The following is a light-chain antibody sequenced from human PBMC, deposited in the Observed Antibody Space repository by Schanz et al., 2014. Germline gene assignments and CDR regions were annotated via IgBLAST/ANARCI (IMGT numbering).Light chain of an antibody. V-gene: IGLV2-11*01. CDR1: SSDIGVYDY. CDR3: SSYEGSNNVV. J-gene: IGLJ2*01. CDR2: DVT. Sequence: QSALTQPRSVSGSPGQSVTISCTGTSSDIGVYDYVSWYQQQSGKAPQLMIYDVTKRPSGVSTRFSGSKSGNTASLTISGLQAEDEADYYCSSYEGSNNVVFGGGTKLTVL.